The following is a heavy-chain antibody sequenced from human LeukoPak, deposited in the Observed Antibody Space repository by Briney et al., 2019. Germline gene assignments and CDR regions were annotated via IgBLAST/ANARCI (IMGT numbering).Heavy chain of an antibody. J-gene: IGHJ3*02. Sequence: GGSLRLSCAASGFTFSTYAMSWVRQAPGKGLEWVSGISGSGGSTYYADSVKGRFTISRDNSKKTLYLQMNSLRGDDTAVYHCAIEGGGGIYRYAFDNWGQGTMVTVSS. CDR3: AIEGGGGIYRYAFDN. V-gene: IGHV3-23*01. CDR1: GFTFSTYA. D-gene: IGHD1-26*01. CDR2: ISGSGGST.